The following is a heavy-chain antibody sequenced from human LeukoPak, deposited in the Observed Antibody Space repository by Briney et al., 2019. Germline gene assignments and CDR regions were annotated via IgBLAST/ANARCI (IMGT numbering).Heavy chain of an antibody. V-gene: IGHV4-59*01. CDR3: ARLPIMITFGGVIVNAFDI. Sequence: PSETLSLTCTVSGGSISSYYWCWIRQPPGKGLEWIGYIYYSGSTNYNPSLKSRVTISVDTSKNQFSLKLSSVTAADTAVYYCARLPIMITFGGVIVNAFDIWGQGTMVTVSS. D-gene: IGHD3-16*02. J-gene: IGHJ3*02. CDR1: GGSISSYY. CDR2: IYYSGST.